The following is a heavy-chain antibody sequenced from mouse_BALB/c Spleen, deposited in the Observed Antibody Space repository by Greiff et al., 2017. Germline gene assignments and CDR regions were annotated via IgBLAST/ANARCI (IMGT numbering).Heavy chain of an antibody. J-gene: IGHJ2*01. V-gene: IGHV5-15*02. CDR1: GFTFSDYG. Sequence: EVKLVESGGGLVQPGGSRKLSCAASGFTFSDYGMAWVRQAPGKGPEWVAFISNLADSIYYADTVTGRFTIARENAKNTLYLEMSSLRSEDTAMYYYAADSGGDYYYFDYWGQGTTLTVSS. CDR2: ISNLADSI. D-gene: IGHD2-4*01. CDR3: AADSGGDYYYFDY.